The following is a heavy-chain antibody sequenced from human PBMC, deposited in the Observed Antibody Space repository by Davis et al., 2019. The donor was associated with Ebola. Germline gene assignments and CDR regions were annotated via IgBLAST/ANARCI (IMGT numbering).Heavy chain of an antibody. V-gene: IGHV3-72*01. Sequence: GESLKISCAASGFRSRDHHMDWVRQAPGKGLEWVSRIGNKDNTHIIEYAASVKGRFTISRDDSKNTAYLQMNSLKTEDTAVYYCTAAAGPFDYWGQGTLVTVSS. J-gene: IGHJ4*02. CDR1: GFRSRDHH. D-gene: IGHD6-13*01. CDR2: IGNKDNTHII. CDR3: TAAAGPFDY.